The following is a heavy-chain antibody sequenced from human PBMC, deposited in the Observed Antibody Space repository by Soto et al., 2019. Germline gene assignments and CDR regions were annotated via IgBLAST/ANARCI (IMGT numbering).Heavy chain of an antibody. D-gene: IGHD4-4*01. CDR1: GGSISSYY. V-gene: IGHV4-59*01. CDR2: IYYSGST. CDR3: ARESTVSTYYYYGMDV. Sequence: QVQLQESGPGLVKPSETLSLTCTVSGGSISSYYWSWIRQPPGKGLEWIGYIYYSGSTNYNPSLKSRVTISVDTSKNQFSLKLSSVTAADTAVYYCARESTVSTYYYYGMDVWGQGTTVTVSS. J-gene: IGHJ6*02.